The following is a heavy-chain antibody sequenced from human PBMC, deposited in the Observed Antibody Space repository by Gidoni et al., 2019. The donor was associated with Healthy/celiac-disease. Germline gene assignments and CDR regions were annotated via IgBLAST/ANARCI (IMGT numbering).Heavy chain of an antibody. Sequence: EVQLLESGGGLVQHGWSRRLSCAASGFTFRSYAMSWVRQAPGRGLEWVSAISGSGGRTYSTDSVKGRFTISRDNSKNTLYLQMNSLRAEDTAVYYCAKEKPLRAYFDYWGQGTLVTVSS. CDR3: AKEKPLRAYFDY. J-gene: IGHJ4*02. V-gene: IGHV3-23*01. CDR2: ISGSGGRT. CDR1: GFTFRSYA.